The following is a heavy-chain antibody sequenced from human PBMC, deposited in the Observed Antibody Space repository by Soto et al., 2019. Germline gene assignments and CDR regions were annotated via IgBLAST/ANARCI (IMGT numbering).Heavy chain of an antibody. CDR2: IYYSGST. J-gene: IGHJ6*02. Sequence: SETLSLTCTVSGGSISSYYWSWIWQPPGKGLEWIGYIYYSGSTNYNPSLKSRVTISVDTSKNQFSLKLSSVTAADTAVYYCARGFEWFGELCSMDVWGQGTTVTVSS. D-gene: IGHD3-10*01. V-gene: IGHV4-59*01. CDR3: ARGFEWFGELCSMDV. CDR1: GGSISSYY.